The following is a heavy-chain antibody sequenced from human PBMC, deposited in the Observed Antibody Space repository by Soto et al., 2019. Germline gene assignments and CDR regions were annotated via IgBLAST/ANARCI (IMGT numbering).Heavy chain of an antibody. J-gene: IGHJ6*02. CDR1: GFTFSTYA. CDR3: VRGGRTWIHYSYSVMAV. Sequence: GGSLRLSCTTSGFTFSTYAMHWVRQSPGKGLEWVAVIWYDGSHRYYVDSVKGRFTISRDNSKNTLYLQMNSLRAADTAVYYCVRGGRTWIHYSYSVMAVWGQGTTVLVS. D-gene: IGHD1-1*01. CDR2: IWYDGSHR. V-gene: IGHV3-33*01.